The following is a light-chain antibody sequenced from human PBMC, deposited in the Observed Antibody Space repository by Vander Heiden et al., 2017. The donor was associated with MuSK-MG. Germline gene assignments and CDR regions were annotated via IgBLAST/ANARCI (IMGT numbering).Light chain of an antibody. CDR3: QQDGKPPLT. Sequence: DIQMTQSPSSLSASVGDRVTITCQASQDISNYLNWYQQQPGTAPKLLIDDATNLETVVPTRCSGRGSRTDCTFTISSLQPEDIATYYRQQDGKPPLTFGGGTKVEIK. V-gene: IGKV1-33*01. CDR2: DAT. J-gene: IGKJ4*01. CDR1: QDISNY.